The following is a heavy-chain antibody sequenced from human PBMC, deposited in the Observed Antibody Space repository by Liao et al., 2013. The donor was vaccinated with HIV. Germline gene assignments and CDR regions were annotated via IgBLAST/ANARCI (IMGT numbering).Heavy chain of an antibody. CDR1: GGSISSGSYY. CDR3: ARFPTVTTGWFDP. D-gene: IGHD4-17*01. Sequence: QVQLQESGPGLVKPSQTLSLTCTVSGGSISSGSYYWSWIRQPAGKGLEWIGRIYTSGSTSYNPSLKSRVTMSVDTSKNQISLNLSSVTAADTAVYYCARFPTVTTGWFDPSGPRESWSPSPQ. CDR2: IYTSGST. J-gene: IGHJ5*02. V-gene: IGHV4-61*02.